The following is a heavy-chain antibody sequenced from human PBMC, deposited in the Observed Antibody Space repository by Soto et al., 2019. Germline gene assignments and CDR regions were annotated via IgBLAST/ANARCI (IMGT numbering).Heavy chain of an antibody. V-gene: IGHV1-18*01. Sequence: ASVKVSCKASGYTFTSYGISWVRQAPGQGLEWMGWISAYNGNTNYAQKLQGRVTMTTDTSTSTAYMELRSLRSDDTAVYYCARAGKMPDLWLLFGLGYWGQGTLVTVSS. CDR2: ISAYNGNT. D-gene: IGHD3-3*01. J-gene: IGHJ4*02. CDR1: GYTFTSYG. CDR3: ARAGKMPDLWLLFGLGY.